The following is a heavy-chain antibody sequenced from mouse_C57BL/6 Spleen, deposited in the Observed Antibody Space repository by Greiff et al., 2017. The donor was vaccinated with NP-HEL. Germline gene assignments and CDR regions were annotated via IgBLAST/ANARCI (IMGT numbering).Heavy chain of an antibody. CDR1: GYTFTDYY. J-gene: IGHJ2*01. CDR2: INPNNGGT. Sequence: EVKLQESGPELVKPGASVKISCKASGYTFTDYYMNWVKQSHGKSLEWIGDINPNNGGTSYNQKFKGKATLTVDKSSSTAYMELRSLTSEDSAVYYCARARWYFDYWGQGTTLTVSS. D-gene: IGHD3-1*01. CDR3: ARARWYFDY. V-gene: IGHV1-26*01.